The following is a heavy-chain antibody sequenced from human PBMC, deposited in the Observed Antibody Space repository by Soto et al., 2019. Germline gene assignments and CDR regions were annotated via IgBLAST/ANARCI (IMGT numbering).Heavy chain of an antibody. CDR2: ISAHNGNT. CDR3: ARVRYGDY. J-gene: IGHJ4*02. V-gene: IGHV1-18*01. CDR1: GYGFTTYG. Sequence: VHLVQSGAEVKKPGASVKVSCKGSGYGFTTYGITWVRQAPGQGLEWMAWISAHNGNTNYAQKLQGRVTVTIVTSTRTAYMELRSLRSDDTAVYYCARVRYGDYWGQGALVTVSS. D-gene: IGHD1-1*01.